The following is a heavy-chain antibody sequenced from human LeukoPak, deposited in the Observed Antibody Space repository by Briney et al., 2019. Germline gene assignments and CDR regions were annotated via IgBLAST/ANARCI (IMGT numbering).Heavy chain of an antibody. J-gene: IGHJ4*02. CDR3: AKGATTGVSYFDY. D-gene: IGHD1-26*01. Sequence: GGSLRLSCAASGFTFSSYEMNWVRQAPGKGLEWVAFIRYDGSNKYYADSVKGRFTISRDNSKNTLYLQMNSLRAEDTAVYYCAKGATTGVSYFDYWGQGTLVTVSS. V-gene: IGHV3-30*02. CDR2: IRYDGSNK. CDR1: GFTFSSYE.